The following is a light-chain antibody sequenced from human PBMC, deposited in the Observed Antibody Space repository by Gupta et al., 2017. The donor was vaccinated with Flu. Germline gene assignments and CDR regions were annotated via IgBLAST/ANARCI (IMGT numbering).Light chain of an antibody. CDR3: QKSKTNPFT. J-gene: IGKJ3*01. Sequence: SQMTQSTSSLSAPVGVRVSLTCRASQGISNWLAWYQQKRGKAPKCLVSGASTLQGGVPSRFSGSGSGTDFTLTISSLKPDDVATYSSQKSKTNPFTFGPGTRVDIK. CDR2: GAS. CDR1: QGISNW. V-gene: IGKV1D-16*01.